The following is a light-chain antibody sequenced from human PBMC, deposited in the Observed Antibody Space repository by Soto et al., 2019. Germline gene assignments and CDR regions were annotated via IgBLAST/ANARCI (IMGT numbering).Light chain of an antibody. CDR2: GAS. V-gene: IGKV3-15*01. J-gene: IGKJ1*01. CDR3: QQYNSPRT. CDR1: HSVSSK. Sequence: EIVMTQSPATLSVSPGERATLSCRASHSVSSKLAWYQQKPGQSPRLLIYGASTRATGIPARFSGSGSGTEFTLTISSLQSEDFAVYYCQQYNSPRTFGQGTKVDIK.